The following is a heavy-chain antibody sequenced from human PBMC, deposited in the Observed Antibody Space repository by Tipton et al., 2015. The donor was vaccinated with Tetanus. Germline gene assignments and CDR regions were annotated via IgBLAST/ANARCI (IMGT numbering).Heavy chain of an antibody. D-gene: IGHD2-2*01. CDR3: ARDLHLPGDVVVVPGAMPWFYGVDV. V-gene: IGHV3-30-3*01. CDR1: GFTFSRYA. Sequence: SLRLSCAASGFTFSRYAMQWVRQAPGKGLEWVAIISYDGNNKYYADSVKSRFTISRDNSKNTLYLQMDSLRAEDTAVYSRARDLHLPGDVVVVPGAMPWFYGVDVWGQGTTVSVSS. CDR2: ISYDGNNK. J-gene: IGHJ6*02.